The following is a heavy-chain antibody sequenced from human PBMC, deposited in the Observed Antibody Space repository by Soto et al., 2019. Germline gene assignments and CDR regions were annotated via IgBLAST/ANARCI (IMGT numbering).Heavy chain of an antibody. D-gene: IGHD6-13*01. Sequence: TLSLTCSVSGDSIRSGGYYWGWIRHHPGKGLEWIGYIYYSGSTYYNPSLKSRVTISVDTSKNQFSLKLSSVTAADTAVYYCARGTGDPGYSISWYTRPPSCFDPWGQGILVTV. CDR2: IYYSGST. J-gene: IGHJ5*02. V-gene: IGHV4-31*03. CDR1: GDSIRSGGYY. CDR3: ARGTGDPGYSISWYTRPPSCFDP.